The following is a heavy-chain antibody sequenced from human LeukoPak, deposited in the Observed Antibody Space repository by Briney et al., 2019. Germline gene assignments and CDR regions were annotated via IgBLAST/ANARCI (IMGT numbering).Heavy chain of an antibody. Sequence: GGSLRLSCATSGFTFSSYGMTWVRQAPGKGLEWVSVISGSGGRTYYSDSVKGRFTISRDNSKNTLYLQMNTLRAEDTAVYYCAKDIRNHNYYYDSSGYYDYWGQETLVTVSS. CDR1: GFTFSSYG. J-gene: IGHJ4*02. V-gene: IGHV3-23*01. CDR3: AKDIRNHNYYYDSSGYYDY. CDR2: ISGSGGRT. D-gene: IGHD3-22*01.